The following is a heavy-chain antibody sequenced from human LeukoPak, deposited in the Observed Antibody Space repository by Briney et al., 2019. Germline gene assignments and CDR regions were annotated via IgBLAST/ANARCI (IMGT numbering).Heavy chain of an antibody. D-gene: IGHD4-11*01. CDR3: ARDPDYSNFDY. Sequence: SETLSLTCAVYGGSFSGYYWSWIRQPPGKGLEWIGEINHSGSTNYNPSLKSRVTISVDTSKNQFSLKLSSVTAADTAVYYCARDPDYSNFDYWGQGTLVTVSS. V-gene: IGHV4-34*01. J-gene: IGHJ4*02. CDR2: INHSGST. CDR1: GGSFSGYY.